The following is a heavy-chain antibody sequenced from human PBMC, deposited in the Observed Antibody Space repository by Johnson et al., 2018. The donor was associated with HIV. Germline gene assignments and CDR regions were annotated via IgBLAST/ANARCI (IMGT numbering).Heavy chain of an antibody. Sequence: QVQLVESGGGLVKPGGSLRLSCAASGFTFNTYGMHWVRQAPGKGLEWVALMSHDGSNKYYTDPVKGRFTISRDNSNNMLYLQMNSLTAEDTAVYYCTSTIDMVPTGRSYDAFDIWGQGTMVTVSS. V-gene: IGHV3-30*03. CDR1: GFTFNTYG. J-gene: IGHJ3*02. D-gene: IGHD5-12*01. CDR3: TSTIDMVPTGRSYDAFDI. CDR2: MSHDGSNK.